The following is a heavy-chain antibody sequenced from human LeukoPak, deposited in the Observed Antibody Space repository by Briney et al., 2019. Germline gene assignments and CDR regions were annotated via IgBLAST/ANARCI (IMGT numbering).Heavy chain of an antibody. CDR3: ARNGVRYFDSKWFDP. Sequence: ASVKVSCKASGYTFTGYYMHWVRQAPGQGLEWMGWINPNSGGTNYAQKFQGRVTMTRDTSISTAYMELSRLRSDDTAVYYCARNGVRYFDSKWFDPWGQRTLVTVSS. D-gene: IGHD3-9*01. V-gene: IGHV1-2*02. CDR2: INPNSGGT. J-gene: IGHJ5*02. CDR1: GYTFTGYY.